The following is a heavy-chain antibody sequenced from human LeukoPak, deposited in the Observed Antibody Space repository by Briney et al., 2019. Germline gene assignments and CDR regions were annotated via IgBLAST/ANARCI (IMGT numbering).Heavy chain of an antibody. J-gene: IGHJ4*02. CDR3: ARVYGMITFGGVIVRHFDY. D-gene: IGHD3-16*02. V-gene: IGHV1-2*02. CDR2: INPNSGGT. CDR1: GYTFTGYY. Sequence: ASVKVSCKASGYTFTGYYMHWVRQAPGQGLEWMGWINPNSGGTNYAQKFQGRVTMTRDTSISTAYMELSRLRSDDTAVYYCARVYGMITFGGVIVRHFDYWGQGTLVTVSS.